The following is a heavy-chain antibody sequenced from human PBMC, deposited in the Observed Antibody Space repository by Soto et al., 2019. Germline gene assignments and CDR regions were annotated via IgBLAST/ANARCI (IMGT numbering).Heavy chain of an antibody. J-gene: IGHJ4*02. CDR3: ARDLGGPDY. Sequence: LRLSCAASGFSLSPYWMHWVRQVPGRGLEWVARLSSDGFGAAYADSVKGRFFISRDIARNTLSLQMNSLRADDTAVYYCARDLGGPDYWGRGTSVTVSS. V-gene: IGHV3-74*03. D-gene: IGHD3-16*01. CDR1: GFSLSPYW. CDR2: LSSDGFGA.